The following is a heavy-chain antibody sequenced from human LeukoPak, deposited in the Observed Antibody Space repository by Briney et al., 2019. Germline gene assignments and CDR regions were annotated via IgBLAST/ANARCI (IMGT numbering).Heavy chain of an antibody. V-gene: IGHV3-21*01. CDR1: GFTFSSYS. CDR3: ARDQSAIVVVPALDS. D-gene: IGHD2-2*01. Sequence: GGSLRLSCAASGFTFSSYSMNWVRQAPGKGLEWVSSISSSSRYIYYGDSVKGRFTISRDNAKNSLNLQMNSLRAEDTAVYYCARDQSAIVVVPALDSWGQGTPVIVSS. CDR2: ISSSSRYI. J-gene: IGHJ4*02.